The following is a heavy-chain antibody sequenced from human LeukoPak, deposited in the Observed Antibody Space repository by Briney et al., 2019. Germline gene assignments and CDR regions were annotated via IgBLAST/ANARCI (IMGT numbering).Heavy chain of an antibody. CDR1: GYSFTSYW. Sequence: GESLKISCKGSGYSFTSYWIGWVRQMPGKGLEWMGIIYPGDSDTRYSPSFQGQVTISADKSISTAYLQWSSLKASDTAMYYCARTSRLRTLDYYGMDVWGQGTTVTVSS. CDR2: IYPGDSDT. D-gene: IGHD4-17*01. J-gene: IGHJ6*02. CDR3: ARTSRLRTLDYYGMDV. V-gene: IGHV5-51*01.